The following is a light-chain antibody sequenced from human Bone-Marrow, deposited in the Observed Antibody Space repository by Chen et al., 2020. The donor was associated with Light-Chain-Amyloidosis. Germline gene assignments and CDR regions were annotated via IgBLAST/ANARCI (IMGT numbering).Light chain of an antibody. CDR3: QSADSTGICRV. CDR1: ALPDQY. J-gene: IGLJ3*02. Sequence: YELTQPPSVSVSPGQTARITCPGDALPDQYAYWYQQKAGQAPVLVINKASERPSGIPERVAGSSSGTTVTLTSSGVQAEDEAVYYCQSADSTGICRVFGGGTKLTVL. CDR2: KAS. V-gene: IGLV3-25*03.